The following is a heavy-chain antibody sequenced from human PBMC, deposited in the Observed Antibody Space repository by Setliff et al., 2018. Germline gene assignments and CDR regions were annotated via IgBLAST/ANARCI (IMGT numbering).Heavy chain of an antibody. D-gene: IGHD3-10*02. Sequence: ASVKVSCKASGYTFAGYYLHWVRQAPGQGLQWMGWINPNTGETDYAPRFQGRVTMTRDTSLSTAYTEVRSLRSDDTAVYYCARVLFGDLFSWFDPWGQGTLVTVSS. CDR3: ARVLFGDLFSWFDP. J-gene: IGHJ5*02. CDR1: GYTFAGYY. CDR2: INPNTGET. V-gene: IGHV1-2*02.